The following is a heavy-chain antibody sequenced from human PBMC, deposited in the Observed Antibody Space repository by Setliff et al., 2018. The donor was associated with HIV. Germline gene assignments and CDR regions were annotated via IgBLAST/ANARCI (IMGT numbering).Heavy chain of an antibody. J-gene: IGHJ6*03. CDR3: VRLTADRTNYYYYMDV. CDR2: FDPEDGET. V-gene: IGHV1-24*01. D-gene: IGHD2-8*01. Sequence: ASVKVSCKISGYTLTELSIHWVRQAPGKGLEWMANFDPEDGETFYAQKFQGRLTMTEDTSTDTAYMELSSLSFDDTAVYYCVRLTADRTNYYYYMDVWGKGTTVTVSS. CDR1: GYTLTELS.